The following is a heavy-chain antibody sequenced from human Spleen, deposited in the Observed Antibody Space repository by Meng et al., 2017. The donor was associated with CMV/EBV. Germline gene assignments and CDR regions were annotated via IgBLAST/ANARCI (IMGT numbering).Heavy chain of an antibody. D-gene: IGHD1-26*01. J-gene: IGHJ4*02. CDR3: ARSGELLGGFDY. V-gene: IGHV4-4*02. Sequence: CAVSGGSISSSSWWSWVRQPPGRGLEWIGEIYHSGSTNYNPSLKSRVTISVDKSKNQFSLKLSSVTAADTAIYYCARSGELLGGFDYWGQGTLVTVSS. CDR2: IYHSGST. CDR1: GGSISSSSW.